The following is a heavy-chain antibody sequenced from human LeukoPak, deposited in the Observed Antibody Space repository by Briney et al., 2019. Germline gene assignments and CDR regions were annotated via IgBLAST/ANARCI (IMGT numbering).Heavy chain of an antibody. D-gene: IGHD1-26*01. J-gene: IGHJ4*02. CDR1: GFTFSSYW. Sequence: PGGSLRLSCAASGFTFSSYWMSWIRQPPGKGLEWLGYIYYSGSTYSNPSLQSRVTISIDTSKNQFSLNLSSLTAADTAVYYCARYPREGYYFDYWGQGTLVTVSS. V-gene: IGHV4-59*12. CDR3: ARYPREGYYFDY. CDR2: IYYSGST.